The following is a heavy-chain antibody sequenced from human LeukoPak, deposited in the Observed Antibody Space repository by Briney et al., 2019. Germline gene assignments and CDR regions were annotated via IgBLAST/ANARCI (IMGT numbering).Heavy chain of an antibody. CDR1: GFTFSSYW. CDR2: IKLDRSEK. Sequence: GGSVRLSCAASGFTFSSYWMKWVRQAPGKGLEWVANIKLDRSEKYYVDSVKGRFTISRDNAKNSLYLQMNSLRAEDTAVYYCARDRWGIAADGTYFYYGLDVWGQGTTVTVSS. D-gene: IGHD6-13*01. CDR3: ARDRWGIAADGTYFYYGLDV. V-gene: IGHV3-7*01. J-gene: IGHJ6*02.